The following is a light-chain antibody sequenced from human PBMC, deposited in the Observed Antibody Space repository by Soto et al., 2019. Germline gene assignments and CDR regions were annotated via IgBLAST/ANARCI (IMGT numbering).Light chain of an antibody. J-gene: IGKJ4*01. CDR3: QQRSNWLT. CDR1: QSFSSN. V-gene: IGKV3-11*01. Sequence: EIVLTQSPDTLSLSPGGRATLSCRASQSFSSNLAWYQQKPGQAPRLLIYDASNRATGIPARFSGSGSGTDFTLTISSLEPEDFAVYYCQQRSNWLTFGGGTKVDIK. CDR2: DAS.